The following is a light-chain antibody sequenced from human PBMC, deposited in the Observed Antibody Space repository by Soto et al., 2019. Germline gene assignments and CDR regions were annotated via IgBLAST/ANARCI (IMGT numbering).Light chain of an antibody. CDR1: QSVSSN. V-gene: IGKV3-15*01. J-gene: IGKJ1*01. CDR2: GAS. Sequence: EIVMTQSPATLSVSPGERATLSCRASQSVSSNLAGYQQKPCQAPRLLIYGASTTATGITATFSGSGSGTDFTLTISSLQSEDFAVYYCQQYNNWPPWTFGQGTKVEIK. CDR3: QQYNNWPPWT.